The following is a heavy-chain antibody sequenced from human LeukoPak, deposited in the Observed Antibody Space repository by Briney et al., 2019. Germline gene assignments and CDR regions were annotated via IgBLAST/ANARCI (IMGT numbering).Heavy chain of an antibody. CDR2: IYYSGST. CDR1: GGSISSSSYY. Sequence: PSETLSLTCTVSGGSISSSSYYWGWIHQPPGKGLEWIGNIYYSGSTYYNPSLKSRVTISVDTSKNQFSLKLSSVTAADTAVYYCARSGWLQLNSPTFQHWGQGTLVTVSS. V-gene: IGHV4-39*01. J-gene: IGHJ1*01. CDR3: ARSGWLQLNSPTFQH. D-gene: IGHD5-24*01.